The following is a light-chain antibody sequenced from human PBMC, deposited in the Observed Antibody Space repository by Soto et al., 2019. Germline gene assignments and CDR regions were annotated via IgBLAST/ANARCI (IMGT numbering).Light chain of an antibody. Sequence: DIQMTQSPASLWASVGGIVTITCRASQTIATFLNWYQQKPGKAPKLLIYGASTLQSGVPSRFSGSGSGADFTLTISSLQTEDSATYYCQLSHTTLTFGQGTRLEIK. J-gene: IGKJ5*01. V-gene: IGKV1-39*01. CDR2: GAS. CDR3: QLSHTTLT. CDR1: QTIATF.